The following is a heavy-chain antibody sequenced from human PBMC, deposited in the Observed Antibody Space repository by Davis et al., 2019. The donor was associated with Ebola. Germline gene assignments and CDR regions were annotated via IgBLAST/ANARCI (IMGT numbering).Heavy chain of an antibody. J-gene: IGHJ6*02. CDR3: ARAPKYYDFWSGYYTGYYYGMDV. CDR1: GGSFSGYY. V-gene: IGHV4-34*01. Sequence: MPSETLSLTCAVYGGSFSGYYWSWIRQPPGKGLEWIGEINHSGSTNYNPSLKSRVTISVDKSKNQFSLKLSSVTAADTAVYYCARAPKYYDFWSGYYTGYYYGMDVWGQGTTVTVSS. D-gene: IGHD3-3*01. CDR2: INHSGST.